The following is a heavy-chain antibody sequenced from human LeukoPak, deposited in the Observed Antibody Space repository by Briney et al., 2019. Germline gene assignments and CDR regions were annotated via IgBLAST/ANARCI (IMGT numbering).Heavy chain of an antibody. J-gene: IGHJ6*03. D-gene: IGHD3-10*01. Sequence: GGSLRLACAASEFTFSDYYMSWIRQAPGKGLEWVSYISGSTKIIYYADSVKGRFTISRDNAKNSLYLQMNSLRAEDTAVYYCARRQYGSGKYYYMDVWGKGTTVTVSS. CDR3: ARRQYGSGKYYYMDV. CDR1: EFTFSDYY. V-gene: IGHV3-11*04. CDR2: ISGSTKII.